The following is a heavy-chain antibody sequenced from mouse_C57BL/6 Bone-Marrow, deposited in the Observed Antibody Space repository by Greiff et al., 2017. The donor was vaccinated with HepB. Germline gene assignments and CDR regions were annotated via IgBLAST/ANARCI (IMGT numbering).Heavy chain of an antibody. CDR3: ASHY. CDR1: GYTFTSYW. CDR2: IDPSDSYT. V-gene: IGHV1-50*01. J-gene: IGHJ2*01. Sequence: QVQLQQPGAELVKPGASVKLSCKASGYTFTSYWMQWVKQRPGQGLEWIGEIDPSDSYTNYNQKFKGKATLTVDTSSSTAYMQLSSLTSEDSAVYYCASHYQGQGTTLTVSS.